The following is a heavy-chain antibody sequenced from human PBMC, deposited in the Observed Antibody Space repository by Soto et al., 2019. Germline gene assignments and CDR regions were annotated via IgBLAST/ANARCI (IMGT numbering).Heavy chain of an antibody. J-gene: IGHJ6*02. CDR1: GYSFTSYW. V-gene: IGHV5-51*01. D-gene: IGHD4-17*01. CDR2: IYPGDSDT. CDR3: ARDLSPYGDYESYSYGMDL. Sequence: RGESLKISCKGSGYSFTSYWIGWVRQMPGKGLEWMGIIYPGDSDTRYSPSFQGQVTISADNSKNTLYLEMNSLRAEDTAVYYCARDLSPYGDYESYSYGMDLWGQGTTVTVSS.